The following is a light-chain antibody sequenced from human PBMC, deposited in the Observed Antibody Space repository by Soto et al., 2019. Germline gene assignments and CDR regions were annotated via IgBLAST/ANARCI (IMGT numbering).Light chain of an antibody. V-gene: IGKV3-15*01. Sequence: EIVMTQSPATLSVSPGERATLSCGASQSLSATVAWYHQKSGQAPRLLIYSASIRATGVPARFSGSGSGTDFPITITSLQSEYFGVYYWQHYKDWPTTFGQGTKVDIK. J-gene: IGKJ1*01. CDR1: QSLSAT. CDR2: SAS. CDR3: QHYKDWPTT.